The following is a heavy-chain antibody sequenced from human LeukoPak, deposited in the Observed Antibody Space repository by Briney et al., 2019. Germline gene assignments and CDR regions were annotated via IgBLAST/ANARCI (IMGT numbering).Heavy chain of an antibody. V-gene: IGHV3-7*01. CDR1: GFTFSSYW. CDR3: ARDLSGYAPDNWSDP. D-gene: IGHD5-12*01. CDR2: IKQDGSEK. J-gene: IGHJ5*02. Sequence: GGSLRLSCAASGFTFSSYWMSWVRQAPGKGLEWVANIKQDGSEKYYVDSVKGRFTISRDNAKNSLYLQMNSLRAEDTAVYYCARDLSGYAPDNWSDPWGQGTLVTVSS.